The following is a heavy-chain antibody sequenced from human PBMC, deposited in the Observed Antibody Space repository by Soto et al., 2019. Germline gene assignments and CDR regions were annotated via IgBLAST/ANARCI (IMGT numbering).Heavy chain of an antibody. J-gene: IGHJ4*02. CDR3: ARDRDCSSTSCYPDY. CDR2: IIPIFGTA. D-gene: IGHD2-2*01. V-gene: IGHV1-69*13. Sequence: ASVKVSCKASGGTFSSYAISWVRQAPGQGLEWMGGIIPIFGTANYAQKFQGRVTITADESTSTAYMELSSLRSEDTAVYYCARDRDCSSTSCYPDYWGQGTLVTVSS. CDR1: GGTFSSYA.